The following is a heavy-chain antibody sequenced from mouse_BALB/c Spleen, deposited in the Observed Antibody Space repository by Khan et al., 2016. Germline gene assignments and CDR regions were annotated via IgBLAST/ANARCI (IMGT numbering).Heavy chain of an antibody. J-gene: IGHJ3*01. CDR1: GYSITSDYA. Sequence: EVQLQESGPGLVKPSQSLSLTCTVTGYSITSDYAWNWIRQFPGNKLEWMGYISYSGSTSYNPSLKSRISITRDTSKNQFFLQLNSVTTEDTATYYCAVYEGYAWFAYWGQGTLVTVSA. V-gene: IGHV3-2*02. D-gene: IGHD2-3*01. CDR2: ISYSGST. CDR3: AVYEGYAWFAY.